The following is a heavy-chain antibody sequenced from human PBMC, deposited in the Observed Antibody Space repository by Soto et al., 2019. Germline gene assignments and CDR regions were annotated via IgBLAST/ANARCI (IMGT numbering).Heavy chain of an antibody. D-gene: IGHD3-22*01. J-gene: IGHJ3*02. CDR3: ARETAGYYYDSSGYLDAFDI. CDR1: GFTFSSYA. Sequence: SLRLSCAASGFTFSSYAMHWVRQAPGKGLEWVAVISYDGSNKYYADSVKGRFTISRDNSKNTLYLQMNSLRAEDTAVYYCARETAGYYYDSSGYLDAFDIWGQGTMVTVSS. V-gene: IGHV3-30-3*01. CDR2: ISYDGSNK.